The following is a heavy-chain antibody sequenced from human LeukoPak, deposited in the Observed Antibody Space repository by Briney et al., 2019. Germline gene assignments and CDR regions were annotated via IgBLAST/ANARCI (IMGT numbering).Heavy chain of an antibody. D-gene: IGHD2-2*01. V-gene: IGHV4-30-4*08. Sequence: SQTLSLTCTLSGGSISSGDYYWSWIRQPPVRGREWFGYIYYNESTYYNPSLKRRVPISVHPSKTQFSRKLSSVTAPAAPVYYWARAIHCSGSSCYGVWYFDLWGRGNRVLVSS. J-gene: IGHJ2*01. CDR2: IYYNEST. CDR1: GGSISSGDYY. CDR3: ARAIHCSGSSCYGVWYFDL.